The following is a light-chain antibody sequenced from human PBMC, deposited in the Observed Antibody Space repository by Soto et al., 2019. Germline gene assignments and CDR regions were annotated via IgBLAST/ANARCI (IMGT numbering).Light chain of an antibody. J-gene: IGKJ1*01. Sequence: DIHMTHSPSTLSASLLDRFTITFRSSESMSNCLAWYQQKPGKAPKLLISGASSLQSGVPSRFSGSGSGTEFTLTVSDLHLEDFATYYCQQYNTDSPWTFGQGTKVDIK. CDR3: QQYNTDSPWT. CDR2: GAS. CDR1: ESMSNC. V-gene: IGKV1-5*01.